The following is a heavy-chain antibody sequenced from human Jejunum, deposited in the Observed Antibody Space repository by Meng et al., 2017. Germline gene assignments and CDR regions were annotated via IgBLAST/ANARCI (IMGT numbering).Heavy chain of an antibody. CDR3: AKGQTNSWYYLDN. Sequence: EGQLVGAGGGLAQPGGCRRISCVASVFRFWNYAMTWVRQAPGKGLEWVSLISAGGNIDYADSVKGRFTISRDNSMNTLYLQMDSLRAEDTAIYYCAKGQTNSWYYLDNWGQGTLVTVSS. CDR2: ISAGGNI. D-gene: IGHD6-13*01. CDR1: VFRFWNYA. J-gene: IGHJ4*02. V-gene: IGHV3-23*04.